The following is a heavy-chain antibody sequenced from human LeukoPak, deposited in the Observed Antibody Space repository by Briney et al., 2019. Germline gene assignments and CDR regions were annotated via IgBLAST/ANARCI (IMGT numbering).Heavy chain of an antibody. CDR1: GFTLSTYA. D-gene: IGHD2-21*01. CDR3: AKAPVTSCRGAYCYPFDS. J-gene: IGHJ4*02. Sequence: PGGSLRPSCAASGFTLSTYAMSWVRQTPGKGLEWVAATSSSGAGTYHADSVRGRFTISRDNSKNTLYLQMNSLRAEDAAVYFCAKAPVTSCRGAYCYPFDSWGQGTLVTVSS. CDR2: TSSSGAGT. V-gene: IGHV3-23*01.